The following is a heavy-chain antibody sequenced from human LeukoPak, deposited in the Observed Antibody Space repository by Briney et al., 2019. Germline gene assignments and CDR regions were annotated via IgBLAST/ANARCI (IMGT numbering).Heavy chain of an antibody. Sequence: GGSLRLSCAASGFTFSRYWMTWVCQAPGKGLEWVANIKQDGSEKYYVDSVKGRFTISRDNAKNSLYLQMNSLRAEDTAVYYCAREKEGYCSRTSCYLDYYYYYMDVWGKGTTVTISS. D-gene: IGHD2-2*01. CDR1: GFTFSRYW. V-gene: IGHV3-7*01. CDR2: IKQDGSEK. J-gene: IGHJ6*03. CDR3: AREKEGYCSRTSCYLDYYYYYMDV.